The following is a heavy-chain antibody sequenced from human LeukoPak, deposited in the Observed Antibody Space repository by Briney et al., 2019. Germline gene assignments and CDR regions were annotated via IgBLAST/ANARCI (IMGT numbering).Heavy chain of an antibody. V-gene: IGHV4-39*07. J-gene: IGHJ4*02. CDR2: IYYSGST. D-gene: IGHD6-13*01. CDR3: ASPSPGIAAAATFDY. Sequence: SETLSLTCTVSGGSISSSSYYWGRIRQPPGKGLEWIGSIYYSGSTYYNPSLKSRVTISVDTSKNQFSLKLSSVTAADTAVYYCASPSPGIAAAATFDYWGQGTLVTVSS. CDR1: GGSISSSSYY.